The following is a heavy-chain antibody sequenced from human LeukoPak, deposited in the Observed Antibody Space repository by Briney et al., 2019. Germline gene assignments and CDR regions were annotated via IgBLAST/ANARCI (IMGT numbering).Heavy chain of an antibody. CDR3: AGDKETTGNGRPNSFDH. CDR2: IFQRGYS. CDR1: GYSISSGYY. Sequence: PSETLSLTCAVSGYSISSGYYWGWIRQPPGKGLQWVGSIFQRGYSYYNPSSKSRVTISVDTSSNQFSLKLISVTAADTAVYYCAGDKETTGNGRPNSFDHWGQGTLVTVSS. V-gene: IGHV4-38-2*01. J-gene: IGHJ5*02. D-gene: IGHD1-1*01.